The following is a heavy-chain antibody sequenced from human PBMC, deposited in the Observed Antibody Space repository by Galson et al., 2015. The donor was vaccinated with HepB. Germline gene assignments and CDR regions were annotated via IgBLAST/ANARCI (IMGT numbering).Heavy chain of an antibody. CDR3: ARDKLTVPDYDGVHYYYYGMDV. V-gene: IGHV1-18*01. CDR2: ISAYNGNT. CDR1: GYTFTSYG. D-gene: IGHD4-23*01. Sequence: SVKVSCKASGYTFTSYGISWVRQAPGQGLEWMGWISAYNGNTNYAQKLQGRVTMTTDTSTSTAYMELRSLRSDDTAVYYCARDKLTVPDYDGVHYYYYGMDVWGQGTTVTVSS. J-gene: IGHJ6*02.